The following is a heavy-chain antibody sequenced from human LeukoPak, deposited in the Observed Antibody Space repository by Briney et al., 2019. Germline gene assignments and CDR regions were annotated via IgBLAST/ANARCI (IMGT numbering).Heavy chain of an antibody. CDR3: TTAARAGSYYRVDY. V-gene: IGHV3-30*02. CDR2: IRYDGSNK. D-gene: IGHD3-10*01. CDR1: GFTFSSYG. Sequence: PGGSLRLSCAASGFTFSSYGMHWVRQAPGKGLEWVAFIRYDGSNKYYADSVKGRFTISRDNSKNTLYLQMNSLRAEDTAVYYCTTAARAGSYYRVDYWGQGTLVTVSS. J-gene: IGHJ4*02.